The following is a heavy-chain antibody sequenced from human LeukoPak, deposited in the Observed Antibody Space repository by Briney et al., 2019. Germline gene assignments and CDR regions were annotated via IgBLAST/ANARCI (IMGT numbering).Heavy chain of an antibody. Sequence: PGGSLRLSCAASGFTFSSYAMSWVRQAPGKGLEWVSAISGSGGSTYYADSVKGRFTISRDNSKNTLYLQMNSLRAEDTAVYYCAKDQEEGVVVMSSYDYWGQGTLVTVSS. D-gene: IGHD3-10*01. CDR1: GFTFSSYA. J-gene: IGHJ4*02. V-gene: IGHV3-23*01. CDR2: ISGSGGST. CDR3: AKDQEEGVVVMSSYDY.